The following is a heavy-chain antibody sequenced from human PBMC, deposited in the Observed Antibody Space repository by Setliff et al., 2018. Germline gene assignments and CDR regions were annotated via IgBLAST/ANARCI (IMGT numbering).Heavy chain of an antibody. Sequence: ASVKVSCKASGYTFTNYAIHWVRQAPGQRLEWMGWINAGNGDTKYSQDFQGRVTITRDTSASTAYMDLSSLRSDDMAVYYCARGRPTANPYYYYYMDAWGKGTTVTVSS. CDR1: GYTFTNYA. CDR2: INAGNGDT. V-gene: IGHV1-3*03. J-gene: IGHJ6*03. CDR3: ARGRPTANPYYYYYMDA. D-gene: IGHD4-4*01.